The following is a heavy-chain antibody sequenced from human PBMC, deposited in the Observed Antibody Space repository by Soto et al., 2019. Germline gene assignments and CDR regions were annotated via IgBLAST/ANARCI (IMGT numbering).Heavy chain of an antibody. D-gene: IGHD6-13*01. CDR1: GGTFSSYF. CDR3: ARETPSAAAAYYYYGLDV. J-gene: IGHJ6*02. V-gene: IGHV1-69*13. Sequence: SVKVSCKVSGGTFSSYFINWVRQAPGQGLEWVGGIIPVFGTASYAEKFQGRVTITADESTSTAYMELSRLRSDDTAVYYCARETPSAAAAYYYYGLDVWGQGTTVTVSS. CDR2: IIPVFGTA.